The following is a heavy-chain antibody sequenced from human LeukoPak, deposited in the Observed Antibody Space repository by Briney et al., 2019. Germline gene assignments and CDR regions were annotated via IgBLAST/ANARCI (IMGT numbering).Heavy chain of an antibody. CDR1: GGSFSGYY. V-gene: IGHV4-34*01. D-gene: IGHD1-26*01. J-gene: IGHJ4*02. CDR3: ARLKWELLHFGYFDY. Sequence: SETLSLTCAVYGGSFSGYYWSWIRQPPGEGLEWIGETNHSGSTNYNPSLKSRVTISVDTSKNQFSLKLSSVTAADTAVYYCARLKWELLHFGYFDYWGQGTLVTVSS. CDR2: TNHSGST.